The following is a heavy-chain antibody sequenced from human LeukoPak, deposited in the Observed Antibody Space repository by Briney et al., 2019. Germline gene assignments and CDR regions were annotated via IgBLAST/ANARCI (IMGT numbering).Heavy chain of an antibody. D-gene: IGHD3-9*01. J-gene: IGHJ4*02. V-gene: IGHV4-59*08. CDR1: GGSISSYY. CDR2: IYYSGST. Sequence: PSETLSLTCTVSGGSISSYYWSWIRQPPGKGLEWIGYIYYSGSTNYNPSLKSRVTMSVDTSKNQFSLKLSSVTAADTAVYYCARIPYYDILTGDPNDYWGQGTLVTVSS. CDR3: ARIPYYDILTGDPNDY.